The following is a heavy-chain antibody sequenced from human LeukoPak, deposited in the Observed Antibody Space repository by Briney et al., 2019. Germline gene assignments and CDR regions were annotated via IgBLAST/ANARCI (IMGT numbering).Heavy chain of an antibody. CDR1: GYTFTSYY. V-gene: IGHV1-46*01. D-gene: IGHD2-2*01. CDR2: INPSGGST. CDR3: AREGCSSTSCYFSLRLRD. J-gene: IGHJ4*02. Sequence: GASVKVSCKASGYTFTSYYMHWVRQAPGQGLEWMGIINPSGGSTSYAQKFQGRVTMTRDTSTSTVYMELSSLRSEDTAVYYCAREGCSSTSCYFSLRLRDWGQGTLVTVSS.